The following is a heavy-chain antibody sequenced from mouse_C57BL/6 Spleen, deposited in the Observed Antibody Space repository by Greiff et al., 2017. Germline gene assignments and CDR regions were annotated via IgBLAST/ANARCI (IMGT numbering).Heavy chain of an antibody. CDR1: GFTFSNYW. Sequence: EVQLVESGGGLVQPGGSMKLSCVASGFTFSNYWMNWVRQSPEKGLEWVAQIRLKFDNYATPYAESVKGRFTISRDDSKSSGYLQMNNLRAEDTGIDYCTGRWDFDYWGQGTTLAVSS. V-gene: IGHV6-3*01. CDR3: TGRWDFDY. D-gene: IGHD1-1*02. CDR2: IRLKFDNYAT. J-gene: IGHJ2*01.